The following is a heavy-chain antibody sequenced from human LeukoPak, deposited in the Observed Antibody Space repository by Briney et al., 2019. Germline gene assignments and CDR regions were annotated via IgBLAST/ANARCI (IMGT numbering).Heavy chain of an antibody. D-gene: IGHD3-10*01. V-gene: IGHV3-33*01. CDR2: IWDDGSEK. Sequence: GTSLRLSCAASGFTFSSYGMHWVHQAPGKGLEWVAVIWDDGSEKYYADSVKGRFSISRDNSENTLSLQVNSLRAEDTAVYYCARDGNFGYDAFDIWGQGTMVTVSS. J-gene: IGHJ3*02. CDR1: GFTFSSYG. CDR3: ARDGNFGYDAFDI.